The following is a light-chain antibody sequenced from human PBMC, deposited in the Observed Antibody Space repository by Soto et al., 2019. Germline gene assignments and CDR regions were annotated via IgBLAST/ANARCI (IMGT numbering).Light chain of an antibody. V-gene: IGKV3-15*01. Sequence: EIVMTQSPATLCVSPGEGATLTCRASQSVSINLAWYQQKPGQAPRLLLYGASARATGVPARFSGSGAGTQFTLTISSLQSEDFAVYYCQQYKNWRQTFGQGTKVDIK. J-gene: IGKJ1*01. CDR1: QSVSIN. CDR2: GAS. CDR3: QQYKNWRQT.